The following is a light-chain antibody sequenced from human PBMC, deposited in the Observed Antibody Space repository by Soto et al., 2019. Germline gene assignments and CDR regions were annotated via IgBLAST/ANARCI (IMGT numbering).Light chain of an antibody. V-gene: IGKV3-20*01. Sequence: ENVVAQSPGTLSLSPGERATLSCRASQSVSSSYLAWYQQKPGQAPRLLIYGASSRATGIPDRFSGSGSGTDFTLTISRLEPEDFAVYYCQQYGSSWTFGQGAK. CDR1: QSVSSSY. CDR2: GAS. J-gene: IGKJ1*01. CDR3: QQYGSSWT.